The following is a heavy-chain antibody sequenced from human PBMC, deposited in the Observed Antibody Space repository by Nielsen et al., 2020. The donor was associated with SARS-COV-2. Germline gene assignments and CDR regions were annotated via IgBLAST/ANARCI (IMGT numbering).Heavy chain of an antibody. CDR1: GFTFDDYA. J-gene: IGHJ6*02. D-gene: IGHD7-27*01. CDR2: ISWNSGSI. Sequence: GGSLRLSCAASGFTFDDYAMHWVRQAPGKGLEWVSGISWNSGSIGYADSVKGRFTISRDNAKNSLYLQMNSLRAEDTALYYCAKDFDGDKGDYYYGMDVWGQGTTVTVSS. V-gene: IGHV3-9*01. CDR3: AKDFDGDKGDYYYGMDV.